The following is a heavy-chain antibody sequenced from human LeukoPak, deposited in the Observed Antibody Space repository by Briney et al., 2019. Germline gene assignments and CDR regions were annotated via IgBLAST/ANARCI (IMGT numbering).Heavy chain of an antibody. V-gene: IGHV1-2*02. J-gene: IGHJ4*02. CDR2: INPNSGGT. D-gene: IGHD3-16*01. CDR1: GYTFTGFY. CDR3: ARVYDYAWGNYDY. Sequence: ASVTVSFKTSGYTFTGFYMHWVRQAPGQGLEWMGWINPNSGGTNYAQKFQGRVTITRDTSISTAYMELSRLRSDDTAVYFCARVYDYAWGNYDYWGQGTLVTVSS.